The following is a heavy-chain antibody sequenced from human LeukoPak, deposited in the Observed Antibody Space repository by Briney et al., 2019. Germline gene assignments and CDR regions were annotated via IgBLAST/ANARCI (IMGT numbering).Heavy chain of an antibody. V-gene: IGHV1-69*05. CDR3: ARAGVPAASEMDY. CDR2: IIPIFGTA. CDR1: GGTFSSYA. Sequence: SVKVSCKACGGTFSSYAISWVRQAPGQGLEWMGRIIPIFGTANYAQKFQGRVTITTDESTSTAYMELSSLRSEDTAVYYCARAGVPAASEMDYWGQGTLVTVSS. J-gene: IGHJ4*02. D-gene: IGHD2-2*01.